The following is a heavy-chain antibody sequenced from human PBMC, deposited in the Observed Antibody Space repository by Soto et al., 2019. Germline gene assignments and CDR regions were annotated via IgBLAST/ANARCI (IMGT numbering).Heavy chain of an antibody. CDR2: IHSDGAK. J-gene: IGHJ5*02. D-gene: IGHD2-2*01. Sequence: SGPTLVNPTETLTLTCTVSGLSLSNAGSGVSWIRQPPGKALEWLAHIHSDGAKTYSSSLQSRLTISRDYSRRQGVLTLTKLDPMDTATYFCARSISLPASADNWFDPWGQGTPVTVS. CDR3: ARSISLPASADNWFDP. CDR1: GLSLSNAGSG. V-gene: IGHV2-26*01.